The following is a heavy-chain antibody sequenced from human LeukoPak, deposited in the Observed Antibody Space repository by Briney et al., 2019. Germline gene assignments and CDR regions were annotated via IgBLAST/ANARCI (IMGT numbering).Heavy chain of an antibody. Sequence: ASVKVSCKASGYTFTSYDINWVRQATGQGLEWMGWMNPNSGNTGYAQKFQGRVTMTRDTSISTAYMELSRLRSDDTAVYYCAREPLWFGELQWGQGTLVTVSS. V-gene: IGHV1-8*01. J-gene: IGHJ4*02. CDR1: GYTFTSYD. D-gene: IGHD3-10*01. CDR3: AREPLWFGELQ. CDR2: MNPNSGNT.